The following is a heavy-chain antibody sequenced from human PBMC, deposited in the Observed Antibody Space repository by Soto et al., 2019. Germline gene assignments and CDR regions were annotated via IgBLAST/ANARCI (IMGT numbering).Heavy chain of an antibody. CDR3: AKSGVVVRGVITDFDY. V-gene: IGHV3-23*01. CDR2: ISGGADSS. CDR1: GFTFSIYA. J-gene: IGHJ4*02. D-gene: IGHD3-10*01. Sequence: GGSLRLSCAASGFTFSIYAMSWVRQAPGKGLEWVAGISGGADSSYYADSVRGRFTISRDNSKNTLYLQMNTLRAEDTAVYYCAKSGVVVRGVITDFDYWGQGTLVTVSS.